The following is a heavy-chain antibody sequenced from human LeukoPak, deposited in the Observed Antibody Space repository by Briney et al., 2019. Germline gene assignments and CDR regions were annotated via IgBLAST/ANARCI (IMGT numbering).Heavy chain of an antibody. V-gene: IGHV3-33*08. CDR2: IWYDGSNK. CDR3: ARGPLGTVTLFDY. Sequence: GGSLRLSCAASGLTFTNAWMTWVRQAPGKGLEWVAVIWYDGSNKYYADSVKGRFTISRDNSKNTLYLQMNSLRAEDTAVYYCARGPLGTVTLFDYWGQGTLVTVSS. J-gene: IGHJ4*02. D-gene: IGHD4-17*01. CDR1: GLTFTNAW.